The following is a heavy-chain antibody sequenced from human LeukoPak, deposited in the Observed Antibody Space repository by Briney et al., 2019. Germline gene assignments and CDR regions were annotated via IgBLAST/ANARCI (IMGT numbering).Heavy chain of an antibody. J-gene: IGHJ5*02. V-gene: IGHV4-39*07. D-gene: IGHD2-15*01. CDR1: GGSISSSSYY. CDR3: AREQPPVVAAIPFPFDP. Sequence: PSETLSLTCTVSGGSISSSSYYWGWIRQPPGKGLEWIGSIYYSGSTYYNPSLKSRVTISVDTSKNQFSLKLSSVTAADTAVYYCAREQPPVVAAIPFPFDPWGQGTLVTVSS. CDR2: IYYSGST.